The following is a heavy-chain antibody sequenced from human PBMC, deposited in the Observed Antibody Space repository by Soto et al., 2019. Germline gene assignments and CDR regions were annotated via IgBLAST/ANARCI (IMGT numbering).Heavy chain of an antibody. Sequence: HPGGSLRLSXAASGFTFSSYAMHWVRQAPGKGLEWVAVISYDGSNKYYADSVKGRFTISRDNSKNTLYLQMNSLRAEDTAVYYCARDQTSGITMVRGVIITPLDYWGQGTLVTVSS. J-gene: IGHJ4*02. CDR1: GFTFSSYA. V-gene: IGHV3-30-3*01. CDR2: ISYDGSNK. D-gene: IGHD3-10*01. CDR3: ARDQTSGITMVRGVIITPLDY.